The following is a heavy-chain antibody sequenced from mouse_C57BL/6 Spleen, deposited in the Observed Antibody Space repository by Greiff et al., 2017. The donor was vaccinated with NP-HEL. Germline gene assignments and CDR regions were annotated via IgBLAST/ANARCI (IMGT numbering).Heavy chain of an antibody. CDR2: INPSPFFS. CDR1: FSPFPASS. V-gene: IGHV1-19*01. CDR3: ARGDYGSSSYYFDD. Sequence: VQLQQSGPVLVKPFPSLYLSYNSSFSPFPASSLPWLPPRPGKSLEWIGVINPSPFFSKHNQKFTGKATLTVDKSSSTAYMELNSLTSEDSAVYYCARGDYGSSSYYFDDWGQGTTRTVSS. J-gene: IGHJ2*01. D-gene: IGHD1-1*01.